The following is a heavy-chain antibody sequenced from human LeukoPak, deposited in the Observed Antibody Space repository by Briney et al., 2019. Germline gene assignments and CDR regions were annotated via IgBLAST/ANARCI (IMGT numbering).Heavy chain of an antibody. CDR2: IYYSGST. J-gene: IGHJ4*02. CDR1: GGSISSYY. D-gene: IGHD6-19*01. CDR3: VRQYSSGWYDFDY. V-gene: IGHV4-59*01. Sequence: SETLSLTCTVSGGSISSYYWSWIRQPPGKGLEWIGYIYYSGSTNYNPSLKSRVTISVDTSKNQFSLKLSSVTAADTAVYYCVRQYSSGWYDFDYWGQGTLVTVSS.